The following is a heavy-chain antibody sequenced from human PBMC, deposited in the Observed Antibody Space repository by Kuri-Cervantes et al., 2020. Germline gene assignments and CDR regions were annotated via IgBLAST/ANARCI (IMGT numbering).Heavy chain of an antibody. V-gene: IGHV3-9*01. CDR2: ISWNSGSI. CDR1: GFTFDDYA. J-gene: IGHJ3*02. D-gene: IGHD2-15*01. Sequence: GGSLRLSCAASGFTFDDYAMHWVRQAPGKGLEWVSGISWNSGSIGYADSVKGRFTISRDNAKNSLYLQMNSLRAEDTALYYCAKVICSGGSCHAPDAFDIWGQGTMVTVSS. CDR3: AKVICSGGSCHAPDAFDI.